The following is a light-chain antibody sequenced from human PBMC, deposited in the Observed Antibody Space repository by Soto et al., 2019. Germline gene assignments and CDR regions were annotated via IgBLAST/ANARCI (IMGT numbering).Light chain of an antibody. CDR1: SSDVGDYNY. CDR3: CSYAGSYTYV. J-gene: IGLJ1*01. V-gene: IGLV2-11*01. CDR2: DVN. Sequence: QSALTQPPSVSGSPGQSVTISCTGTSSDVGDYNYVSWYQQHPGKAPKVMIYDVNKRPSGVPDRFSGSKSGNTASLTISGLQADDEADYYCCSYAGSYTYVLGTGTKLTVL.